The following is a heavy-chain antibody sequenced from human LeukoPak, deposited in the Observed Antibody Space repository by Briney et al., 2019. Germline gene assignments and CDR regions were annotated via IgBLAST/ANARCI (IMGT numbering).Heavy chain of an antibody. J-gene: IGHJ4*02. CDR3: AKDLTGSIDY. Sequence: GGSLRLSCAASGFTFSTFLMHWVRQAPGKGLVWVSLINSDGSATRYADSVKGWFTISRDNAKNTLYLQMNSLRAEDTAVYYCAKDLTGSIDYWGQGTLVTVSS. V-gene: IGHV3-74*01. D-gene: IGHD3-9*01. CDR2: INSDGSAT. CDR1: GFTFSTFL.